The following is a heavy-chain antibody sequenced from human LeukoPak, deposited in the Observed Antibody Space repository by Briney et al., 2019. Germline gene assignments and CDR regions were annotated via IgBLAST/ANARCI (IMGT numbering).Heavy chain of an antibody. CDR2: INHSGST. J-gene: IGHJ4*02. Sequence: SETLSLTCAVYGGSFSGYYWSWIRQPPGKGLEWIGKINHSGSTNYNPSLKSRVTISVDTSKNQFSLKLSSVTAADTAVYYCAGGPHYYDSSGFVSDYWGQGTLVTVSS. CDR3: AGGPHYYDSSGFVSDY. CDR1: GGSFSGYY. D-gene: IGHD3-22*01. V-gene: IGHV4-34*01.